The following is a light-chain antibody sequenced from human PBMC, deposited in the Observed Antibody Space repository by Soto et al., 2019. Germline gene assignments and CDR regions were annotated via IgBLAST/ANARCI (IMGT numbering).Light chain of an antibody. CDR3: AAWDDTVRSYV. J-gene: IGLJ1*01. V-gene: IGLV1-47*01. Sequence: QSVLTQPSPVSGTPGQGVTISCSGSISNIGNNYVYWFQQLPGTAPKVLSNRNDQRPSGVPDRFSGSKSGTSASLAISGLRSEDEADYYCAAWDDTVRSYVFGTGTKVTVL. CDR2: RND. CDR1: ISNIGNNY.